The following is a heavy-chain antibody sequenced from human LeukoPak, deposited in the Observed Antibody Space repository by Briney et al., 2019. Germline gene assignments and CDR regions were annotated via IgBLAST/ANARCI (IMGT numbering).Heavy chain of an antibody. D-gene: IGHD6-13*01. V-gene: IGHV4-59*01. CDR3: ARGYSTSWTYYFDY. CDR2: LHYGGST. CDR1: DGAITGYY. Sequence: PSETLSLTCTVSDGAITGYYWGWIRQPPGKGLDWIGHLHYGGSTNYNPSLTSRVTISVDTSKNHFSLKLSSVTAADTAVYYCARGYSTSWTYYFDYWGQGALVTVSS. J-gene: IGHJ4*02.